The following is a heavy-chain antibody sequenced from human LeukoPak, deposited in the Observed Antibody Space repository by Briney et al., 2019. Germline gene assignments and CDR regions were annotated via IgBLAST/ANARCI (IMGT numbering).Heavy chain of an antibody. CDR1: GYTFTSYA. CDR2: INAGNGNT. J-gene: IGHJ5*02. Sequence: GASVKVSCKASGYTFTSYAMHWVRQAPGQRLEWMGWINAGNGNTKYSQKFQGRITITTDTPASTVYMELSSPRSEDTAVYYCARDGYNHWFDPWGQGTLVTVSS. D-gene: IGHD5-24*01. V-gene: IGHV1-3*01. CDR3: ARDGYNHWFDP.